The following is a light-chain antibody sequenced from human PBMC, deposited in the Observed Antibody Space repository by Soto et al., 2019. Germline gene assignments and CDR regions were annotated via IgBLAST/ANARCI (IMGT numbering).Light chain of an antibody. CDR2: DAS. V-gene: IGKV1-5*01. CDR1: QSISSW. Sequence: DLQMTQSPSTLSASVGDRVTITCRASQSISSWLAWYQQKPGKAPKLLIYDASSLESGVPSRFSGSGSGTESTLTISSLQPDDFATYYCQQYNSYSQTFGQGTKVEIK. J-gene: IGKJ1*01. CDR3: QQYNSYSQT.